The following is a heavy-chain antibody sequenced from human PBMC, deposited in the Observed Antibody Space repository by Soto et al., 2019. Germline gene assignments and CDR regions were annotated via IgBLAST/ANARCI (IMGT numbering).Heavy chain of an antibody. V-gene: IGHV4-34*01. Sequence: SETLSLTCAVYGGSFSGYYWSWIRQPPGKGLEWIGEINHSGSTNYNPSLKSRVTISVDTSKNQFSLKLSSVTAADTAVYYCARGHYYYGSGSYYWGPPRFDYWGQGTLVTVSS. D-gene: IGHD3-10*01. J-gene: IGHJ4*02. CDR1: GGSFSGYY. CDR3: ARGHYYYGSGSYYWGPPRFDY. CDR2: INHSGST.